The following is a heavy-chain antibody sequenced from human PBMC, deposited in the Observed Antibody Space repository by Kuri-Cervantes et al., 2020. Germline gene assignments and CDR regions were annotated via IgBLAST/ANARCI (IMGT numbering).Heavy chain of an antibody. CDR2: ISSSGSTI. J-gene: IGHJ6*03. CDR3: AKNSDSSSWYFGLYYYMDV. D-gene: IGHD6-13*01. CDR1: GFTFSSYE. Sequence: GGSLRLSCAASGFTFSSYEMNWVRQAPGKGLEWVSYISSSGSTIYYADSVKGRFTISRDNAKNSLYLQMNSLRAEDTALYYCAKNSDSSSWYFGLYYYMDVWGKGTKVTVSS. V-gene: IGHV3-48*03.